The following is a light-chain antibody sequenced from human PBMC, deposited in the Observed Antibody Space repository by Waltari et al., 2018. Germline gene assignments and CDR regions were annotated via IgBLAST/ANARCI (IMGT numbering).Light chain of an antibody. CDR3: SSYAGSDNFVV. V-gene: IGLV2-8*01. CDR1: SRYVVLSDW. CDR2: EVN. Sequence: QSALTQPPSASGSPGQSVTIPCTGTSRYVVLSDWVSRYQQHPGKAPKLIIFEVNKWPSGVLDRFSGSKSGNTASLTIYGLQPEDEADYYCSSYAGSDNFVVFGGGTKLTVL. J-gene: IGLJ2*01.